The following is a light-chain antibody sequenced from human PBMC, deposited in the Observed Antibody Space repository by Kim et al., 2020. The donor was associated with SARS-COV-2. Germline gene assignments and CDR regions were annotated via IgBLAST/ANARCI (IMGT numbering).Light chain of an antibody. J-gene: IGLJ2*01. CDR1: KVGDKY. CDR3: QAWDSSTVV. Sequence: SPGQTASLTCHGDKVGDKYASWYQQKPGQSPLLVIYQDSKRPSGIPERFAGSNSGNTATLTNSGTQAMDVAVYYCQAWDSSTVVFGGGTQLTVL. CDR2: QDS. V-gene: IGLV3-1*01.